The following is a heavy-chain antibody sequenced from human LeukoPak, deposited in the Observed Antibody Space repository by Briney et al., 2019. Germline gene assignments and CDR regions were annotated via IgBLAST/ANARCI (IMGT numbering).Heavy chain of an antibody. CDR1: GFTFSSYA. CDR3: VRDSGGVVIIDFIDAFDI. D-gene: IGHD3-3*01. CDR2: ISYDGSNK. Sequence: QAGGSLRLSCAASGFTFSSYAMHWVRQAPGRGLEWVAVISYDGSNKYYADSVKGRFTISRDNSKNTLYLQMNSLRAEDTAVYYCVRDSGGVVIIDFIDAFDIWGQGTMVTVSS. V-gene: IGHV3-30*04. J-gene: IGHJ3*02.